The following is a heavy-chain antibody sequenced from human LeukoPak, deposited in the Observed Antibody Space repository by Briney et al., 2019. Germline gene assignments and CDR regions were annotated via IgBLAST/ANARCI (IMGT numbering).Heavy chain of an antibody. J-gene: IGHJ3*02. D-gene: IGHD4-17*01. Sequence: PSETLSLTCAVYGGSFSGYYWSWIRQPPGKGLEWIGEINHSGSTNYNPSLKSRVTISVDTSKNQFSLKLSSVTAADTAVYYCAREWTTDAFDIWGQGTVVTVSS. V-gene: IGHV4-34*01. CDR2: INHSGST. CDR3: AREWTTDAFDI. CDR1: GGSFSGYY.